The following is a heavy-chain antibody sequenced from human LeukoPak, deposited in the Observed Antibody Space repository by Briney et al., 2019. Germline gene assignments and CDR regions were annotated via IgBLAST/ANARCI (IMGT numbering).Heavy chain of an antibody. CDR1: GYTFTSYY. CDR3: ARGGWGITVTSFWPKNYYFDY. D-gene: IGHD4-17*01. Sequence: ASVKVSCKASGYTFTSYYKHWVRQAPGQGLEWMGIINPSGGSTSYAQKFQGRVTMTRDTSTSTVYMELSSLRSEDTAVYYCARGGWGITVTSFWPKNYYFDYWGQGTLVTVSS. J-gene: IGHJ4*02. CDR2: INPSGGST. V-gene: IGHV1-46*01.